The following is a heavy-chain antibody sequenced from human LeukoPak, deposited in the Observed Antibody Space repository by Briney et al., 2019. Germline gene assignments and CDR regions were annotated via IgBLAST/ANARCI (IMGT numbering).Heavy chain of an antibody. D-gene: IGHD1-7*01. CDR2: INYSGST. CDR3: ARIFGNYQEAMDV. CDR1: GGSISSSSYY. Sequence: SETLSLTCTVFGGSISSSSYYWGWIRQPPGKGLEWIGSINYSGSTYYNPSLKSRVTISVDTSKNQFSLRLTSVTAADTAVYYCARIFGNYQEAMDVWGPGITVTVSS. J-gene: IGHJ6*02. V-gene: IGHV4-39*07.